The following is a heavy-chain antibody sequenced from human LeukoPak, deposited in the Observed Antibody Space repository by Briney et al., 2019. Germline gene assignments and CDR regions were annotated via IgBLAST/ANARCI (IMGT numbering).Heavy chain of an antibody. CDR2: ISGSGGST. Sequence: PGGSLRLSCAASGFTFSSYAMSWVRQAPGKGLEWVSAISGSGGSTYYADSVKGRFTISRDNSKNTLYLQMNSLRAEGTAVYYCAKVPVLLWFGESDWGQGTLVTVSS. CDR1: GFTFSSYA. J-gene: IGHJ4*02. CDR3: AKVPVLLWFGESD. D-gene: IGHD3-10*01. V-gene: IGHV3-23*01.